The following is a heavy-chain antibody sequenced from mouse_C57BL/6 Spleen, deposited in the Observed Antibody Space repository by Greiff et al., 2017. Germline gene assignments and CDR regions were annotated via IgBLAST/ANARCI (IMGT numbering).Heavy chain of an antibody. J-gene: IGHJ2*01. CDR1: GFTFTDYY. Sequence: EVLLVEPGGGLVQPGASLSLSCAASGFTFTDYYMSWVRQPPGQALEWLGFIRNNANGYTTEYSASVKGRFTISRANSQSILYRQMNAQRAEDSATYYWARYAQPYYFDYWGQGTTLTVSS. CDR2: IRNNANGYTT. D-gene: IGHD6-1*01. CDR3: ARYAQPYYFDY. V-gene: IGHV7-3*01.